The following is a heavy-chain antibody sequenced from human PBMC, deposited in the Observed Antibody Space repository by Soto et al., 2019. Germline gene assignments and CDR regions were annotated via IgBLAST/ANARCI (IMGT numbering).Heavy chain of an antibody. CDR3: ARGDIGRVWGSYRHWAFDI. CDR1: GFTFSSYS. CDR2: ISSSSSTI. J-gene: IGHJ3*02. Sequence: PGGSLRLSCAASGFTFSSYSMNWVRQAPGKGLEWVSYISSSSSTIYYADSVKGPFTISRDNAKNSLYLQMNSLRDEDTAVYYCARGDIGRVWGSYRHWAFDIWGQGTMVTVSS. V-gene: IGHV3-48*02. D-gene: IGHD3-16*02.